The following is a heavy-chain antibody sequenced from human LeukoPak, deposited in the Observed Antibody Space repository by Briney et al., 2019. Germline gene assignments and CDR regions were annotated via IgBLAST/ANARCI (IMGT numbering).Heavy chain of an antibody. J-gene: IGHJ6*03. V-gene: IGHV3-21*01. D-gene: IGHD1-26*01. CDR3: ARDPYSGSYGNYYYYFMDV. CDR1: GFTFSNFW. Sequence: GGSLRLSCAASGFTFSNFWMSWVRQAPGKGLEWVSSITSGSSYIYYADSVKGRFTISRDNAKNSLYLQMNSLRAEDTAVYYCARDPYSGSYGNYYYYFMDVWGKGTTVTISS. CDR2: ITSGSSYI.